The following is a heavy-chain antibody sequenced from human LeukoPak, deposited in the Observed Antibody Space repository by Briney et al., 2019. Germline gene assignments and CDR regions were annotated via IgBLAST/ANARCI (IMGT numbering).Heavy chain of an antibody. CDR3: ARTTEGGYTYGYFYYYYMDV. D-gene: IGHD5-18*01. CDR1: DDSISSGSYY. V-gene: IGHV4-61*02. Sequence: SETLSLTCTVSDDSISSGSYYWSWIRQPAGKGLEWIGRIYSSGSTNYNPSLKSRVTISVDTSKNQFSLKLSSVTAADTAVYYCARTTEGGYTYGYFYYYYMDVWGKGTTVTISS. J-gene: IGHJ6*03. CDR2: IYSSGST.